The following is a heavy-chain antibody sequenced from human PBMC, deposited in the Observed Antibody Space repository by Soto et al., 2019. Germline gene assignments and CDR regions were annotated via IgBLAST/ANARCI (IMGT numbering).Heavy chain of an antibody. CDR1: GYSFTSYW. D-gene: IGHD3-9*01. V-gene: IGHV5-51*01. CDR2: IYPGDSDT. CDR3: AREILTSRDGYEDYYGMDV. Sequence: GESLKISCKGSGYSFTSYWIGWVRQMPGKGLECMGIIYPGDSDTRYSPSFQGQVTISADKSISTAYLQWSSLKASDTAMYYCAREILTSRDGYEDYYGMDVWGQGTTVTVSS. J-gene: IGHJ6*02.